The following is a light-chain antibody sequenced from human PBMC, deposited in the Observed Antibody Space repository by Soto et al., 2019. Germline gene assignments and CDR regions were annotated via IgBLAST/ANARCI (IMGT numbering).Light chain of an antibody. V-gene: IGLV2-23*01. Sequence: QSALTQPASVSGSPGQSITISCTGTSSDVGSYNLVSWYQQHPGKAPKLMIYEGSKRPSGISNRFSGSKSGNTASLTISGLQAEDEADYYFCSYAVSSDVVFGGGTKLTVL. CDR1: SSDVGSYNL. CDR3: CSYAVSSDVV. J-gene: IGLJ2*01. CDR2: EGS.